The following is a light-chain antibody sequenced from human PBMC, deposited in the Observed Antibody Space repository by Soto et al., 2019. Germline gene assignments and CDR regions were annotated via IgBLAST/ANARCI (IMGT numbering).Light chain of an antibody. CDR3: SPYANLPRT. CDR1: QDSSYY. Sequence: DIQMTQSPSSLSASVGDRVTITCQASQDSSYYLNWYMQKPGKAPNLLNYDASNLDTGVPSRFSGSGFGTDVTFPIRSRQPEDIATDYCSPYANLPRTFGQGTKVE. CDR2: DAS. J-gene: IGKJ1*01. V-gene: IGKV1-33*01.